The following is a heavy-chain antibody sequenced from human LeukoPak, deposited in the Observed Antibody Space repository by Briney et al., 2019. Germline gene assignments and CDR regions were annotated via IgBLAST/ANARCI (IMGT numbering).Heavy chain of an antibody. J-gene: IGHJ4*02. CDR1: GFTFSSYG. CDR3: AKDVNYYDSSAPWEY. D-gene: IGHD3-22*01. CDR2: IRYDGSNK. Sequence: GGSLRLSCAASGFTFSSYGMHWVRQAPGKGLEWVAFIRYDGSNKYYADSVKGRFTISRDNSKNTLYLQMNSLRAEDTAVYYCAKDVNYYDSSAPWEYWGQGTLVTVSS. V-gene: IGHV3-30*02.